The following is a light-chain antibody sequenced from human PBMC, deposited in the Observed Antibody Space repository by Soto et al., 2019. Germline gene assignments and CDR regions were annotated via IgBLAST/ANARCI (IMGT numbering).Light chain of an antibody. Sequence: EIVLTQSPGTLSLSPGERATLSCRASQSVGNNYLSWYQQEPGQPPRLLIYNASNRAAGIPVRFSGSGSGSDYSLTISRLEPDDVAVYFCRRHATSPLTFGPGTKVIVK. CDR3: RRHATSPLT. J-gene: IGKJ3*01. V-gene: IGKV3-20*01. CDR1: QSVGNNY. CDR2: NAS.